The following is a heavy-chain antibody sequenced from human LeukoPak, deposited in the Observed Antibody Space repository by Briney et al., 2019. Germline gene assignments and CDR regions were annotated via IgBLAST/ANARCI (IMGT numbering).Heavy chain of an antibody. J-gene: IGHJ4*02. V-gene: IGHV4-59*08. CDR2: IYYSGST. CDR3: ARRAYYGSGSYSPFDY. CDR1: GGSISSYY. Sequence: PSETLSLTCTVSGGSISSYYWSWIRQPPGKGLEWIGYIYYSGSTNYNPSLKSRVTISVDTSKNQFSLELTSVTAADTAVYYCARRAYYGSGSYSPFDYWGQGTLVTVSS. D-gene: IGHD3-10*01.